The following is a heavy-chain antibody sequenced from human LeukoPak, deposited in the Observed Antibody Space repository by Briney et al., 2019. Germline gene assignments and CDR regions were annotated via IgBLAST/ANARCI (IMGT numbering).Heavy chain of an antibody. Sequence: SVKVSCKASGGTFSSYAISWVRQAPGQGLEWMGGIIPIFGTANYAQKFQGRVTITADESTSTAYMELSSLRSEDTAIYYCARVPNYYYGSGSYYRGAFDIWGQGTMVIVSS. CDR1: GGTFSSYA. J-gene: IGHJ3*02. D-gene: IGHD3-10*01. CDR2: IIPIFGTA. CDR3: ARVPNYYYGSGSYYRGAFDI. V-gene: IGHV1-69*01.